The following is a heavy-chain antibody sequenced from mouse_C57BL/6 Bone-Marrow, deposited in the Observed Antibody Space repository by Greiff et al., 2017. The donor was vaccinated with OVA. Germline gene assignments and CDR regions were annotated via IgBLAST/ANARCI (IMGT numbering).Heavy chain of an antibody. J-gene: IGHJ4*01. Sequence: QVQLQQPGAELVKPGASVKLSCKASGYTFTSYWMHWVKQRPGQGLEWIGMIHPNSGSTNYNEKFKSKATLTVDKSSSTAYMQLSSLTSEDSAGYYCARYDYAYAMDYWGQGTSVTVSS. CDR3: ARYDYAYAMDY. V-gene: IGHV1-64*01. D-gene: IGHD2-4*01. CDR1: GYTFTSYW. CDR2: IHPNSGST.